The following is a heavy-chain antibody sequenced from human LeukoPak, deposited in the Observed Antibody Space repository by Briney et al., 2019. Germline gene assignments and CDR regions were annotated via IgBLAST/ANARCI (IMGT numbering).Heavy chain of an antibody. CDR1: GFTFSSYA. Sequence: GGSLRLSCAASGFTFSSYAMSWVRQAPGKGLEWVSAISGSGGSTYYADSVKGRFTISRDNSKNTLYLQMNSLRAEDTAVYYCAKVSQSGKEFGMYYYYGMDVWGQGTTVTVSS. D-gene: IGHD3-10*01. V-gene: IGHV3-23*01. CDR2: ISGSGGST. CDR3: AKVSQSGKEFGMYYYYGMDV. J-gene: IGHJ6*02.